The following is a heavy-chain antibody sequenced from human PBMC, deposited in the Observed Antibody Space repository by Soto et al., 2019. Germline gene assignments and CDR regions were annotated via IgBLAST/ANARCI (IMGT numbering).Heavy chain of an antibody. D-gene: IGHD3-10*01. V-gene: IGHV4-34*01. J-gene: IGHJ6*03. CDR3: ARGSWGSGSYCYYYYYYYMDV. CDR2: INHSGST. CDR1: GGSFSGYY. Sequence: QVQLQQWGAGLLKPSETLSLTCDVYGGSFSGYYWSWIRQPPGKGLEWIGEINHSGSTNYNPSLTSRVTISVDTSKDQFSLKLSSVTAADTAVYYCARGSWGSGSYCYYYYYYYMDVWGKGPTVTVSS.